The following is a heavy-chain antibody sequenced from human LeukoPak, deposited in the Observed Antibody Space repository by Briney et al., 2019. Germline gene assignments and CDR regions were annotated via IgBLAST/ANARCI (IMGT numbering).Heavy chain of an antibody. V-gene: IGHV4-59*01. CDR1: GESISGFY. Sequence: PSETLSLTCTVSGESISGFYWTWIRQPPGKGLEWIGYINYSGSTNYNPSLKSRVTISVDTSKNQFSLKLSSVTAADTAVYYCAREAYCGGDCYSGFDYWGQGTLVTVSS. J-gene: IGHJ4*02. D-gene: IGHD2-21*02. CDR3: AREAYCGGDCYSGFDY. CDR2: INYSGST.